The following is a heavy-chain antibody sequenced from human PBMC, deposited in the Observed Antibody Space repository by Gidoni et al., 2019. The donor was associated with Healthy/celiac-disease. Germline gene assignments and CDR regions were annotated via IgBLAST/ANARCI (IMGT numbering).Heavy chain of an antibody. CDR1: GYSFTSYG. Sequence: EVQLVQSGAEVKKPGESLKISCKGSGYSFTSYGSGWVRQMPGKGHEWMGIIYPGDSDTRYSPSFQGQVTISADKSISTAYLQWSSLKASDTAMYYCARGGYDILTGYYMAWYFDLWGRGTLVTVSS. CDR2: IYPGDSDT. V-gene: IGHV5-51*01. D-gene: IGHD3-9*01. CDR3: ARGGYDILTGYYMAWYFDL. J-gene: IGHJ2*01.